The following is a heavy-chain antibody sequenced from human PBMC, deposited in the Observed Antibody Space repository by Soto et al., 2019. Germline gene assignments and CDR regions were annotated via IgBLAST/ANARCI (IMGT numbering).Heavy chain of an antibody. CDR2: INAGNGNT. CDR3: ARDKNQRLVNNWFDP. D-gene: IGHD6-13*01. Sequence: QVQLVQSGAEEKKPGASVKVSCKASGYTFTSYAMHWVRQAPGQRLEWMGWINAGNGNTKYSQKFQGRVTITRDTSGSTAYREGSSLRSEVRAVYYCARDKNQRLVNNWFDPWGQGTLVTVSS. J-gene: IGHJ5*02. V-gene: IGHV1-3*05. CDR1: GYTFTSYA.